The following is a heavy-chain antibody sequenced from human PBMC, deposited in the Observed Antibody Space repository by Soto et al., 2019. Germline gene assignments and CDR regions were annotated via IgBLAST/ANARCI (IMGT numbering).Heavy chain of an antibody. V-gene: IGHV3-11*01. CDR1: GFDFRDYY. D-gene: IGHD1-26*01. CDR3: VRERAGTPNFTHSALDI. J-gene: IGHJ3*02. CDR2: IARFGTST. Sequence: GGSLRLSCKAYGFDFRDYYMAWIRQAPGKGLEWVSHIARFGTSTYYADSVQGRFTISRDDARNSLFLQMYNVRAEDTAVYYCVRERAGTPNFTHSALDIWGRGTLVTVSS.